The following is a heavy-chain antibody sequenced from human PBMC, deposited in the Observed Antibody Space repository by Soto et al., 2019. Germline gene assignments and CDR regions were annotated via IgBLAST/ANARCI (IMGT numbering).Heavy chain of an antibody. V-gene: IGHV4-30-2*01. J-gene: IGHJ5*02. CDR2: IYHSGST. CDR3: ASSMTTVTTFDP. D-gene: IGHD4-17*01. Sequence: SETLSLTCAVSGGYISSGGYSWSWIRQPPGKGLEWIGYIYHSGSTYYNPSLKSRVTISVDRSKNQFSLKLSSVTAADTAVYYCASSMTTVTTFDPWGQGTLVTVSS. CDR1: GGYISSGGYS.